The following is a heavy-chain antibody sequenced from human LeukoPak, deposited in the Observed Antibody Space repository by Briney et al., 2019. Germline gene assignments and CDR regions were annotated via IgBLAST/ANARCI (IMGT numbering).Heavy chain of an antibody. CDR1: GFTFSSYG. D-gene: IGHD6-13*01. Sequence: GGSLRLSCAASGFTFSSYGMHWVRQAPGKGLEWVAFIRYDGSNKYYADSVKGRFTISRDNSKNTLYLQMNSLRAEDTAVYYCAKDRGSSIAAADSLLFDYWGQGTLVTVSS. V-gene: IGHV3-30*02. CDR2: IRYDGSNK. J-gene: IGHJ4*02. CDR3: AKDRGSSIAAADSLLFDY.